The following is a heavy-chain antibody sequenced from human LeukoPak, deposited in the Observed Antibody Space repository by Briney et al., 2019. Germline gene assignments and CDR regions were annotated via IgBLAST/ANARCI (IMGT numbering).Heavy chain of an antibody. V-gene: IGHV3-21*01. Sequence: TTGGSLRLSCAASGFTFSSYSMNWVRQAPGKGLEWVSSISSSSSYIYYADSVKGRFTISRDNAKNSLYLQMNSRRAEDTAVYYCARDSDIAAAGDAFDIWGQGTMVTVSS. CDR3: ARDSDIAAAGDAFDI. D-gene: IGHD6-13*01. CDR2: ISSSSSYI. CDR1: GFTFSSYS. J-gene: IGHJ3*02.